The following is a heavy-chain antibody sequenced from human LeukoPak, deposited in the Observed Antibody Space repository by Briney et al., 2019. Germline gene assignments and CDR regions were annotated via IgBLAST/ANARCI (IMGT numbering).Heavy chain of an antibody. CDR3: AKDERGYYDSSGFFGAIDY. Sequence: TGGSLRLSCAASGFTFNRYAMHWVRQAPGKGLEWVAFIWYVGSNKYYADSVKGRFTVSRDNSKNTLYLQMNSLRAEDTAVYYCAKDERGYYDSSGFFGAIDYWGQGSLVSVSS. CDR1: GFTFNRYA. J-gene: IGHJ4*02. CDR2: IWYVGSNK. V-gene: IGHV3-30*02. D-gene: IGHD3-22*01.